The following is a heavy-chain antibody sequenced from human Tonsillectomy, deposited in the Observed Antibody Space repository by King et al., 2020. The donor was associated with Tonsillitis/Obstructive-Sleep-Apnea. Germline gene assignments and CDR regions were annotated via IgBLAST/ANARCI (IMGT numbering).Heavy chain of an antibody. V-gene: IGHV4-34*01. D-gene: IGHD4-23*01. Sequence: VQLQQWGAGLLKPSETLSLTGAVYGGSFSGYYWSWIRQPPGKGLEWIGEINHSGSNNYNPSLKSRVTISVDTSKNEFSLKLSSVTAADTAVYYCARGGNLDAFDVWGQGTMVTVSS. CDR2: INHSGSN. CDR1: GGSFSGYY. J-gene: IGHJ3*01. CDR3: ARGGNLDAFDV.